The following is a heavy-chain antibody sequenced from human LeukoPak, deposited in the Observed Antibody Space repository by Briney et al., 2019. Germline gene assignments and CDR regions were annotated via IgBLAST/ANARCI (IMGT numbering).Heavy chain of an antibody. J-gene: IGHJ4*02. Sequence: GGSLRLSCAASGFTFGSSTMSWVRQAPGKGPEWVSTFSRSGPDTYYADSVKGRFTIFRDNSKNTLYLQMNSLRAEDTAVYYCAKGSLGSWYYFDYWGQGTLVTVSS. CDR1: GFTFGSST. CDR3: AKGSLGSWYYFDY. V-gene: IGHV3-23*01. CDR2: FSRSGPDT. D-gene: IGHD6-13*01.